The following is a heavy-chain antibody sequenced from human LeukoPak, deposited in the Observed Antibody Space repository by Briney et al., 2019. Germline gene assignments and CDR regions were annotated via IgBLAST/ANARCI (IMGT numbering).Heavy chain of an antibody. CDR3: ARDPAAAGMKFDP. V-gene: IGHV1-2*02. J-gene: IGHJ5*02. D-gene: IGHD6-13*01. Sequence: ASVKVSCKGSGYTFAGYYIHWVRQAPGQGLEWMGWINPDSGDTNCAQKFQDRVTLTRDTSISTAYIELSRLRSDDTAVYFCARDPAAAGMKFDPWGQGTLVTVSS. CDR2: INPDSGDT. CDR1: GYTFAGYY.